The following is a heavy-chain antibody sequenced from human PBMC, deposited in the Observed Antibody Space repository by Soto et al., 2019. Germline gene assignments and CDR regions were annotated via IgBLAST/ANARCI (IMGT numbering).Heavy chain of an antibody. CDR1: GFTLSSYD. CDR2: IGRGGDT. D-gene: IGHD3-9*01. J-gene: IGHJ6*02. CDR3: TRKTPPTGMEV. Sequence: EVQLVKSGGGLVQPGGSLRLSCAASGFTLSSYDIHWVRQATAGGLAWVSGIGRGGDTHYADSVKGRFIISREDGKNSLYLQMNNLRVGDTAVYYCTRKTPPTGMEVWGQGATVTVSS. V-gene: IGHV3-13*01.